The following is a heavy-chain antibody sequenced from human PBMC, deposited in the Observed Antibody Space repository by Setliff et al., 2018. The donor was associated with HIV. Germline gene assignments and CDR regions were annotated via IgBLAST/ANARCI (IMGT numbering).Heavy chain of an antibody. CDR2: IRGSGGST. D-gene: IGHD3-22*01. J-gene: IGHJ5*02. CDR3: ARDRRGYQYESSGYPGFDP. CDR1: GFTFSNYW. V-gene: IGHV3-23*01. Sequence: PGGSLRLSCAASGFTFSNYWMGWHRQAPGKGLEWLSVIRGSGGSTSYADSVKGRFNISRDNSKNMLFLQMSSLRADDTAVYYCARDRRGYQYESSGYPGFDPWGQGTLVTVSS.